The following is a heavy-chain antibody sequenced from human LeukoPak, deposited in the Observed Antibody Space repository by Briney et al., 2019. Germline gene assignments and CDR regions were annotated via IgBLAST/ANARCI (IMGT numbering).Heavy chain of an antibody. Sequence: GGSLRLSCAASGFTVSSNYMSWVRQAPGKGLEWVAISYSGNTTYCADSVRGKFTISRDKSKNRLHLQMNSLRAEDTAVYYCATYSSGRRGYYFDSWGQGTLVTVSS. J-gene: IGHJ4*02. CDR1: GFTVSSNY. CDR3: ATYSSGRRGYYFDS. V-gene: IGHV3-66*01. D-gene: IGHD6-19*01. CDR2: SYSGNTT.